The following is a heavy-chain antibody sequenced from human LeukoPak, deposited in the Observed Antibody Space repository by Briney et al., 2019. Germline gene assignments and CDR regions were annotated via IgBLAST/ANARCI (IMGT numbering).Heavy chain of an antibody. Sequence: GGSLRLSCAASGFTFSNYEMHWVRRAPGKGLEWVSYISSGGSTVYYADSVKGRFTVSRDNAKNSLYLQMSSLRAEDTAVYYCARGGSFVEYWGQGTLVSVSS. V-gene: IGHV3-48*03. CDR1: GFTFSNYE. CDR3: ARGGSFVEY. CDR2: ISSGGSTV. J-gene: IGHJ4*02. D-gene: IGHD3-10*01.